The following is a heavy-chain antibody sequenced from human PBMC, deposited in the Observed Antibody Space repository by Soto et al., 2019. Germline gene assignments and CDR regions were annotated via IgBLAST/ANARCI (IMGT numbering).Heavy chain of an antibody. CDR3: ARARIALEGLLPPRNDAFDI. Sequence: QVQLVQSGAEVKKPGSSVKISCKASGGTFSSYAISWVRQAPGQGLEWMGGIIPIFGTANYAQKFQGRVTITADESTSTAYMELSSLRSEDTAVYYCARARIALEGLLPPRNDAFDIWGQGTMVTVSS. CDR2: IIPIFGTA. V-gene: IGHV1-69*01. J-gene: IGHJ3*02. CDR1: GGTFSSYA. D-gene: IGHD3-3*01.